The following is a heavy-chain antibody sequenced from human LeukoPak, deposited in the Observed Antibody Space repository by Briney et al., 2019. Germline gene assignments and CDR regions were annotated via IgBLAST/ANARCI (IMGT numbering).Heavy chain of an antibody. CDR2: ISWNSGSI. CDR3: TKDISAWGSGSYPDI. CDR1: GFTFDDYA. J-gene: IGHJ3*02. D-gene: IGHD3-10*01. V-gene: IGHV3-9*01. Sequence: GGSLRLSCAASGFTFDDYAMHWVRQAPGKGLEWVSGISWNSGSIGYADSVKGRFTISRDNAKNSLYLQMNSLRAEDTALYYCTKDISAWGSGSYPDIWGQGTMVTVSS.